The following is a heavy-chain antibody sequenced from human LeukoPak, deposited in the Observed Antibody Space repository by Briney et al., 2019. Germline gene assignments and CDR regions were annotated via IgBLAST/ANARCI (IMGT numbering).Heavy chain of an antibody. CDR2: MNPNSGNT. D-gene: IGHD5-12*01. V-gene: IGHV1-8*01. J-gene: IGHJ6*02. CDR1: GYTLTSYD. Sequence: GASVKVSCKASGYTLTSYDINWVRQATGQGLEWMGWMNPNSGNTGYAQKFQGRVTMTRNTSISTAYMELSSLRSEDTAVYYCARDWWLRPSLYYYYYGMDVWGQGTTVTVSS. CDR3: ARDWWLRPSLYYYYYGMDV.